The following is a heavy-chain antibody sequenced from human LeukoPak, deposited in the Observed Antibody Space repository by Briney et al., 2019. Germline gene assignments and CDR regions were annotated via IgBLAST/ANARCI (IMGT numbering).Heavy chain of an antibody. CDR3: ARGYSSGWLGNFDY. V-gene: IGHV3-21*04. CDR2: ISSSSSYI. J-gene: IGHJ4*02. CDR1: GFTFSSYS. Sequence: GGSLRLSCAASGFTFSSYSMNWVRQAPGKGLEWVSSISSSSSYIYSADSVKGRFTISRDNAKNSLYLQMNSLRAEDTALYYCARGYSSGWLGNFDYWGQGTLVTVSS. D-gene: IGHD6-19*01.